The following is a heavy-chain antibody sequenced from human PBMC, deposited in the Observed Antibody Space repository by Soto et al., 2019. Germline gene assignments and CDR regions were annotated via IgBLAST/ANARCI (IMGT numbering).Heavy chain of an antibody. Sequence: GGSLRLSCAASGFTFSSYGMHWVRQAPGKGLEWVAVISYDGSNKYYADSVKGRFTISRDNSKNTLYLQMNSLRAEDTAVYYCARSGAAARPYGMDVWGQGTTVTVSS. V-gene: IGHV3-30*03. J-gene: IGHJ6*02. CDR1: GFTFSSYG. D-gene: IGHD6-6*01. CDR3: ARSGAAARPYGMDV. CDR2: ISYDGSNK.